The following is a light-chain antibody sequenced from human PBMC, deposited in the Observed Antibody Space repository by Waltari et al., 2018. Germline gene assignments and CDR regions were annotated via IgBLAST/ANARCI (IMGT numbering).Light chain of an antibody. CDR1: QSIGTW. Sequence: DIQMTQSPSTLSLSVGDRVTITCRASQSIGTWLAWYQQKPGKAPKLLIYKASSLDTGGPSRFSGSGSGTEFTLTISSLRPDDFATYYCQQYNSDLGVTFGPGTKVDIK. J-gene: IGKJ3*01. CDR3: QQYNSDLGVT. CDR2: KAS. V-gene: IGKV1-5*03.